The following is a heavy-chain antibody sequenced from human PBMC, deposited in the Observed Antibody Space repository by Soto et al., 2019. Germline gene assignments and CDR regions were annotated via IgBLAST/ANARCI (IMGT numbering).Heavy chain of an antibody. V-gene: IGHV4-59*01. CDR2: IYYSGST. CDR1: GGSISSYY. Sequence: SETLSLTCTVSGGSISSYYWSWIRQPPGKGLEWIGYIYYSGSTNYNPSLKSRVTISVDTSKNQFSLKLSSVTAADTAVYYCANFYYDSSGWDYYYGMDVWGQGTTV. CDR3: ANFYYDSSGWDYYYGMDV. D-gene: IGHD3-22*01. J-gene: IGHJ6*02.